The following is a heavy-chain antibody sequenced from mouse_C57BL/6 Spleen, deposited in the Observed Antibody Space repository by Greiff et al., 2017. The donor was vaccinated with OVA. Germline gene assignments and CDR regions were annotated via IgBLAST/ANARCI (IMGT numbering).Heavy chain of an antibody. CDR3: ATGSSYWYFDV. Sequence: DVQLQESGPGLVKPSQSLSLTCSVTGYSITSGYYWNWLRQFPGNQLEWMGYISYDGSNNYNPSLKNRISITRDTSKNQFFLKLNSVTTEDTATYYCATGSSYWYFDVWGTGTTVTVSS. D-gene: IGHD1-1*01. J-gene: IGHJ1*03. V-gene: IGHV3-6*01. CDR1: GYSITSGYY. CDR2: ISYDGSN.